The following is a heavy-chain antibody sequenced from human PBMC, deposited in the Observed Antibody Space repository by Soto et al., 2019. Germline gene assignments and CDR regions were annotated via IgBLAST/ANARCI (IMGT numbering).Heavy chain of an antibody. CDR1: GFTFSSYA. J-gene: IGHJ4*02. D-gene: IGHD3-3*01. Sequence: PGGSLRLSCAASGFTFSSYAMHWVRQAPGKGLEWVAVISSDESNKYYPDSVKGRFTISRDNSKNTLHLQMSSLRPEDTAVYFCARDGNVLRFLEWLSHLDNYGQETLVPASS. V-gene: IGHV3-30-3*01. CDR2: ISSDESNK. CDR3: ARDGNVLRFLEWLSHLDN.